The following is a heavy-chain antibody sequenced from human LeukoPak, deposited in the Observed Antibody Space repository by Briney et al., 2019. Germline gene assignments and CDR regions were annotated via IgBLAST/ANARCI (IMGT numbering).Heavy chain of an antibody. CDR1: GFTFNSYV. CDR3: ARAVALVRGVNYFDC. V-gene: IGHV3-23*01. D-gene: IGHD3-10*01. CDR2: ISVGGGST. Sequence: GGSLRLSCAASGFTFNSYVMTWVRQAPGKGLEWVSAISVGGGSTYYADSVRGRFTISRDNSKNTLYLQMSNLRAEDTAVYYCARAVALVRGVNYFDCWGQGTLVTVSS. J-gene: IGHJ4*02.